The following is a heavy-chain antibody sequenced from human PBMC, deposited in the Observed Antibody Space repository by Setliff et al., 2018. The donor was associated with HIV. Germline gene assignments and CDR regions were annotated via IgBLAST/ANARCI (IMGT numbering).Heavy chain of an antibody. J-gene: IGHJ3*02. CDR2: VGAVGAPT. Sequence: PGGSLRLSCAASGFNFNSYAMGWVRQAPGKGLEWVSTVGAVGAPTHYAESVKGRFTISKDNSKDTLYLQMNGLRDEDTALYYCAKVFDYGIDGFDIWGQGTLVTVSS. CDR3: AKVFDYGIDGFDI. V-gene: IGHV3-23*01. CDR1: GFNFNSYA. D-gene: IGHD4-17*01.